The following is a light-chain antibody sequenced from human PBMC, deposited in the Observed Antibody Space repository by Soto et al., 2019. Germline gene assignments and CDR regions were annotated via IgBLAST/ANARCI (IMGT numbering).Light chain of an antibody. CDR1: QSVSSS. Sequence: EIVMTQSPATLSVSPGERATLSCRASQSVSSSLAWYQQRPGQAPRLLLYGASTRATGIPGRFSGSGSGTEFTLTISSLQSEDFAVYYCQQYYNWPPLTFGGGTKVEIK. CDR2: GAS. CDR3: QQYYNWPPLT. V-gene: IGKV3-15*01. J-gene: IGKJ4*01.